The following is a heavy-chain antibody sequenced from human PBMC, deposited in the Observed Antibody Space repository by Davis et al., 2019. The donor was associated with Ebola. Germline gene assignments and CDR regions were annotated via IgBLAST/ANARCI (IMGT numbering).Heavy chain of an antibody. CDR3: AREGGTVTTLYYYGMDV. CDR2: FSGIGDST. V-gene: IGHV3-23*01. J-gene: IGHJ6*04. CDR1: GFTFSSYA. D-gene: IGHD4-17*01. Sequence: GESLKISCAASGFTFSSYAMSWVRQAPGKGLEWVSTFSGIGDSTYYADSVKGRFTISRDNSKNTLYLQMNSLRAEDTAVYYCAREGGTVTTLYYYGMDVWGKGTTVTVSS.